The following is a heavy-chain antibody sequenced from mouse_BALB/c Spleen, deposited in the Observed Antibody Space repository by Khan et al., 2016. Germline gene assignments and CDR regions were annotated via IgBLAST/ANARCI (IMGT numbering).Heavy chain of an antibody. V-gene: IGHV14-3*02. D-gene: IGHD2-4*01. Sequence: VQLQQSGAELVKPGASVKLSCTASGFNIKDTYMHWVKQRPEQGLEWIGRIDPANGNTKYDPKFQGKATITADTSSNTAYLQLSSLTSEDTAVYYCVRSRDYDYGGFDYWGQGTTLTVSS. J-gene: IGHJ2*01. CDR3: VRSRDYDYGGFDY. CDR2: IDPANGNT. CDR1: GFNIKDTY.